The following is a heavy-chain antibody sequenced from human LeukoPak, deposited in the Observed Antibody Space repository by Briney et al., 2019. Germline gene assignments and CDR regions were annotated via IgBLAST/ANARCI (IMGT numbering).Heavy chain of an antibody. J-gene: IGHJ4*02. CDR2: ISSSSGGA. CDR3: ARAELTTGY. Sequence: SGGSLRLSCAASGFTFSSYAMSWVRQAPGKGLEWVSSISSSSGGARSADSVKGRFTISRDISKNTLYLQMNSLRAEDTAVYYCARAELTTGYWGQGTLVTVSS. D-gene: IGHD4-11*01. V-gene: IGHV3-23*01. CDR1: GFTFSSYA.